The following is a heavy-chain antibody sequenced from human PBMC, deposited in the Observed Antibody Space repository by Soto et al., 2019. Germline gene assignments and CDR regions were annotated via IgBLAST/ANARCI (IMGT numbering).Heavy chain of an antibody. D-gene: IGHD4-17*01. V-gene: IGHV3-30*18. Sequence: QVQLVESGGGEVQPGRSLTISCAASGFTFSTYGMHWVRQTPGKGLAWVAVISYDGTNKFYSDSVKGRFTISRDNFNNTLSLQMNSLRADDTAVYSCAKDLQSYGDYDYYCYGMDVWGLGTRVTVSS. CDR3: AKDLQSYGDYDYYCYGMDV. CDR1: GFTFSTYG. J-gene: IGHJ6*02. CDR2: ISYDGTNK.